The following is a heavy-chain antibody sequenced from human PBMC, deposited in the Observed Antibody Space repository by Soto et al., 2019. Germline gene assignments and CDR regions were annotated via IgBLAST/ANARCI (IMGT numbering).Heavy chain of an antibody. CDR3: SRSLAIDFDS. V-gene: IGHV3-49*04. CDR2: IRRIAYGGTT. CDR1: GFNLAPYT. J-gene: IGHJ4*02. Sequence: GGSVRLCCSASGFNLAPYTMCWVRLTPGKGLEWVGFIRRIAYGGTTDYAASVKGRFTISRDDSRKIVYLQMSRLKIEDTAVHYCSRSLAIDFDSWGQGT.